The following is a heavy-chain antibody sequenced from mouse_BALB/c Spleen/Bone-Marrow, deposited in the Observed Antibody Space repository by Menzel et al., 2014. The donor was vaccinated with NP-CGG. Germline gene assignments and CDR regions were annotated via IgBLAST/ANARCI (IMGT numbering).Heavy chain of an antibody. V-gene: IGHV2-2*02. CDR3: ARDPIRRNAMDY. D-gene: IGHD2-12*01. CDR1: GFSLTSYG. Sequence: QVQLQQSGPGLVQPSQSLSITCTVSGFSLTSYGVHWVRQSPGKGLEWLGVIWSGGTTDYNAPFISRLSISKDSSKSQVFFKMNSLQANDTAIYYCARDPIRRNAMDYWGQGTSVTVSS. CDR2: IWSGGTT. J-gene: IGHJ4*01.